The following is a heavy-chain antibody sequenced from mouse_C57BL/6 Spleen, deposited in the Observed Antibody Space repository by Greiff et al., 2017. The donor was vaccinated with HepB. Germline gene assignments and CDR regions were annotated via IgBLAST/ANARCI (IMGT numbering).Heavy chain of an antibody. CDR1: GYTFTSYW. CDR3: ARRSSGYQPWFAY. Sequence: VQLQQPGAELVKPGASVKLSCKASGYTFTSYWMHWVKQRPGRGLEWIGRIVPNSGGTKYNEKFKSKATLTVDKPSSTAYMQLSSLTSEDSAVYYCARRSSGYQPWFAYWGQGTLVTVSA. D-gene: IGHD3-2*02. CDR2: IVPNSGGT. J-gene: IGHJ3*01. V-gene: IGHV1-72*01.